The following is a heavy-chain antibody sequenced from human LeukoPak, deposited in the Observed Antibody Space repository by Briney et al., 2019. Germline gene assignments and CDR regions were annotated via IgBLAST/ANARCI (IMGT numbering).Heavy chain of an antibody. V-gene: IGHV3-23*01. J-gene: IGHJ4*02. Sequence: GGSLRLSCAASGFTFSSYAMSWVRQAPGKGLEWVSAISGSGGSTYYADSVKGRFTISRDNSKNTLYMQMNSLRAEDTAVYYCAKRSAVTGTSDYWGQGTLVTVSS. CDR3: AKRSAVTGTSDY. CDR2: ISGSGGST. CDR1: GFTFSSYA. D-gene: IGHD1-1*01.